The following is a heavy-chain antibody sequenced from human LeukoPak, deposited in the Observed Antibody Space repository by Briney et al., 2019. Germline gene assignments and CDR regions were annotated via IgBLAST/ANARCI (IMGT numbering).Heavy chain of an antibody. Sequence: SGGSLRHSCAASGFTFISYAMSWVREAPGKGLEWVSAISGSGGSTYYADSVKGRFTISRDNSKNTLYLQMNSLRAEDMAVYYCAEGPHQLLGYFDYWGQGTLVTVSS. CDR3: AEGPHQLLGYFDY. V-gene: IGHV3-23*01. CDR1: GFTFISYA. J-gene: IGHJ4*02. D-gene: IGHD2-2*01. CDR2: ISGSGGST.